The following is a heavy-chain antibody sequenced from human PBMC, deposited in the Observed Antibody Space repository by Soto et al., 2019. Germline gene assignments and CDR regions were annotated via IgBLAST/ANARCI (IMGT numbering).Heavy chain of an antibody. CDR2: ISGSGGST. J-gene: IGHJ6*02. CDR1: GFTFSSYA. D-gene: IGHD4-17*01. Sequence: VGSLRLSCAASGFTFSSYAMSWVRQAPGKGLEWVSAISGSGGSTYYADSVKGRFTISRDNSKNTLYLQMNSLRAEDTAVYYCAKAALRGDYYYYYYGMDVWGQGTTVTVSS. CDR3: AKAALRGDYYYYYYGMDV. V-gene: IGHV3-23*01.